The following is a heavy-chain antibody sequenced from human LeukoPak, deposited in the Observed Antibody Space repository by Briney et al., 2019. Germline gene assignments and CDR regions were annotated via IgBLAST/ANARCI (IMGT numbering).Heavy chain of an antibody. CDR3: ASSPVVAATWY. D-gene: IGHD2-15*01. J-gene: IGHJ4*02. CDR1: GGSISSYY. V-gene: IGHV4-59*12. Sequence: SETLSLTCTVSGGSISSYYWSWIRQPPGKGLEWIGYIYYSGSTNYNPSLKSRVTISVDTSKNQFSLKLSSVTAADTAVYYCASSPVVAATWYWGQGTLVTVSS. CDR2: IYYSGST.